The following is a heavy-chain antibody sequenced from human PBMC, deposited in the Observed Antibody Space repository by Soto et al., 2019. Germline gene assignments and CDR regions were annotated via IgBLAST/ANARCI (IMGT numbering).Heavy chain of an antibody. Sequence: EVPLLESGGGLVQPGGSLRLSCAASGFTFSSYAMRWVRQAPVKGLEWVSAISGSGGSTYYADSEKGRFTISRDNSKNTLYLQMNSLRAEYTAVYYCATRGSGSYYDYWGQGTLVTVSS. D-gene: IGHD1-26*01. J-gene: IGHJ4*02. V-gene: IGHV3-23*01. CDR1: GFTFSSYA. CDR3: ATRGSGSYYDY. CDR2: ISGSGGST.